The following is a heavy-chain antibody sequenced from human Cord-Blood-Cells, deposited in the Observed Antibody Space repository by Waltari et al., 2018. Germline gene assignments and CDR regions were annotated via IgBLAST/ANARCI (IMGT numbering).Heavy chain of an antibody. J-gene: IGHJ4*02. CDR1: GGSFSGDY. Sequence: QVPLQQWGAGLLTPSETLSITCAVSGGSFSGDYWTWIRPPPGKRLEWIGEIKHSGSTNYNPSLKSRVTISVDTSKNQFSLKLSSVTAADTAVYYCARGVAAAGSPYFDYWGQGTLVTVSS. CDR2: IKHSGST. D-gene: IGHD6-13*01. V-gene: IGHV4-34*01. CDR3: ARGVAAAGSPYFDY.